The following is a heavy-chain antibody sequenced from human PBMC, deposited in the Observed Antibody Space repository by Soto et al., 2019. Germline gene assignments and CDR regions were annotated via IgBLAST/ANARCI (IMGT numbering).Heavy chain of an antibody. D-gene: IGHD3-10*01. CDR2: INSGVDA. CDR1: GFSFNSHA. V-gene: IGHV3-23*01. CDR3: AKVLSLRSSGKYYKPFFYGMDV. Sequence: GGSLRLSCAASGFSFNSHAMTWVRQAPGRGLEWVAAINSGVDAFYADSEKGRFTISRDTTKATLYLQMNSLGVEDTALYYCAKVLSLRSSGKYYKPFFYGMDVWGLGTTVTVSS. J-gene: IGHJ6*02.